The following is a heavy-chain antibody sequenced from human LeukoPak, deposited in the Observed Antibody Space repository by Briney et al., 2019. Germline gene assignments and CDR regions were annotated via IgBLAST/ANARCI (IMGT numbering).Heavy chain of an antibody. CDR1: GYSFSNYW. D-gene: IGHD2-21*02. CDR3: ATPPGYCGNDCFFDH. J-gene: IGHJ4*02. CDR2: IYPGDYET. Sequence: GESLKISCEGSGYSFSNYWIGWVRQMPGKGLEWMGIIYPGDYETRYSPSFQGLVTISVDKSISTAYLQWSSLKASDTAMYYCATPPGYCGNDCFFDHWGQGTLVTVPS. V-gene: IGHV5-51*01.